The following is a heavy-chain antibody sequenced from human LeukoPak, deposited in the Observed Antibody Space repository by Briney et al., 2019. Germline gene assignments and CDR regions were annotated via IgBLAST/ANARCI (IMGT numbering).Heavy chain of an antibody. CDR3: AKAPDDSSGYYFDY. CDR2: ISWNSGSI. V-gene: IGHV3-9*01. CDR1: GFTFDDYA. Sequence: PGGSLRLSCAASGFTFDDYAMHWVRQAPGKGLEWVSGISWNSGSIGYADSVKGRFTISRDNAKNSLYLQMNSLRAEDTALYYCAKAPDDSSGYYFDYRGQGTLVTVSS. D-gene: IGHD3-22*01. J-gene: IGHJ4*02.